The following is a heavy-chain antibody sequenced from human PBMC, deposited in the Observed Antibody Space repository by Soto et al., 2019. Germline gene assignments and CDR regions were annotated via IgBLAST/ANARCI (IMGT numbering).Heavy chain of an antibody. CDR3: ARRTANSYYFDY. V-gene: IGHV4-30-4*01. J-gene: IGHJ4*02. CDR1: GGSISSGDYY. Sequence: QVQLQESGPGLVKPSQTLSLTCTVSGGSISSGDYYWSWIRQPPGKGLEWIGYIYYSGSTYYNVSLKSRVIISVGMSKNQFSLRLSSVTAADTAVYYCARRTANSYYFDYWGQGTLVTVSS. CDR2: IYYSGST. D-gene: IGHD2-21*02.